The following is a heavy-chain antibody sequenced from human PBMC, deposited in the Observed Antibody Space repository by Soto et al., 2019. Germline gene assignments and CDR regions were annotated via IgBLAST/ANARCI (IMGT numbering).Heavy chain of an antibody. V-gene: IGHV4-59*01. CDR2: LYYGRSA. CDR1: GGSISSYY. Sequence: PSETLSLTFTVSGGSISSYYWSWIRQPPGKGLESIGYLYYGRSANYNPSLKSRVTLSVDTSTNQCSLTLSSMTAADTAVYYCALRSMAVVPEYWGQGTLVTVSS. D-gene: IGHD3-22*01. J-gene: IGHJ4*02. CDR3: ALRSMAVVPEY.